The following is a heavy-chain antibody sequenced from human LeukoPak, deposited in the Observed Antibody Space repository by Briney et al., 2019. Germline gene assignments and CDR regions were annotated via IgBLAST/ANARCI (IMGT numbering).Heavy chain of an antibody. J-gene: IGHJ4*02. V-gene: IGHV3-23*01. CDR1: GFTFSTYA. CDR2: ISGSGGST. CDR3: AKDWMSTIINYFDY. D-gene: IGHD5-12*01. Sequence: GGSLRLSCAASGFTFSTYAMSWVRQAPGKGLEWVSSISGSGGSTHYADSVKGRFTISRDNSKNILYLQMNSLRAEDTAVYYCAKDWMSTIINYFDYWGQGTLVTVSS.